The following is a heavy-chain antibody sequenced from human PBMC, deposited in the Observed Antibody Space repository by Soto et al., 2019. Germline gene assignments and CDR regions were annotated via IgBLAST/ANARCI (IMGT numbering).Heavy chain of an antibody. CDR3: ATANITGFFDS. Sequence: PSETLSLTCGGYGGSFSGYYWTWIRQPPGTGLEWIGEINHSGSTNYNPTLKSRVTISVDTSKNQFSLKLTSVTAADTAVYYCATANITGFFDSWGHGPLVTVPQ. V-gene: IGHV4-34*01. CDR2: INHSGST. CDR1: GGSFSGYY. D-gene: IGHD2-8*02. J-gene: IGHJ4*01.